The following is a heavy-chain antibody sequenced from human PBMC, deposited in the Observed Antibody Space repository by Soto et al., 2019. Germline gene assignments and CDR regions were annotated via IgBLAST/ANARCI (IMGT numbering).Heavy chain of an antibody. J-gene: IGHJ4*02. CDR1: GGSFSGYY. D-gene: IGHD3-16*02. CDR2: INHSGST. Sequence: LSLTCAVYGGSFSGYYWSWIRQPPGKGLEWIGEINHSGSTNYNPSLKSRVTISVDTSKNQFSLKLSSVTAADTAVYYCARGKDDYVWGSYRHHYFFDYWGQGTLVTVSS. CDR3: ARGKDDYVWGSYRHHYFFDY. V-gene: IGHV4-34*01.